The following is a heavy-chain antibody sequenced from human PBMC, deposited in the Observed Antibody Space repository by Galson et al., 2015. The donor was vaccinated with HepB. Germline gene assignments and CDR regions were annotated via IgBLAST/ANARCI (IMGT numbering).Heavy chain of an antibody. J-gene: IGHJ4*02. CDR2: ISRSSAIS. CDR1: AFSYGCYS. V-gene: IGHV3-48*02. D-gene: IGHD2-21*02. CDR3: ATDLPWGDKAFDS. Sequence: SLRPSCAGDAFSYGCYSFKWARQAPWNELEWGSYISRSSAISYHADSVQVRFTISRNNAKNLLYLHMNSLRDDDTAVYYCATDLPWGDKAFDSWGQGTLVTVSS.